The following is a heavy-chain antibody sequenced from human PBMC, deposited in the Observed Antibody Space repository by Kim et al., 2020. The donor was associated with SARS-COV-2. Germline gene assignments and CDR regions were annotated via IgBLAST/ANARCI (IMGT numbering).Heavy chain of an antibody. Sequence: SETLSLTCAVYGGSFSGYYWSWIRQPPGKGLEWIGEINHSGSTNYNPSLKSRVTISVDTSKNQFSLKLSSVTAADTAVYYCARVLRAGTTGRYYYYGMDVWGQGTTVTVSS. D-gene: IGHD1-7*01. CDR2: INHSGST. J-gene: IGHJ6*02. CDR1: GGSFSGYY. CDR3: ARVLRAGTTGRYYYYGMDV. V-gene: IGHV4-34*01.